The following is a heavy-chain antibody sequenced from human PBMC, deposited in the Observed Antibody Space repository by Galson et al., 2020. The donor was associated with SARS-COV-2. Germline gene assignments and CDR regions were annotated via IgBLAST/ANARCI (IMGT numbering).Heavy chain of an antibody. J-gene: IGHJ4*02. D-gene: IGHD6-13*01. V-gene: IGHV3-74*01. CDR2: IYSDGSIT. Sequence: GGSLRLSCAASGFTFSNYWMHWVRQAPGKGLVWVSRIYSDGSITTSADSVKGRFTISRDNAKNTLYLQMNDLRAEDTAVYYCARDGYSSSSFDYWGQGTLVTVSS. CDR1: GFTFSNYW. CDR3: ARDGYSSSSFDY.